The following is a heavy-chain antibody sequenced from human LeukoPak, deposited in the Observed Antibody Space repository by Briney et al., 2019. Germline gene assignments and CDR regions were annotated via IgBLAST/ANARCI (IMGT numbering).Heavy chain of an antibody. Sequence: GMSLRLSCAASGFTFSSYGMHWVRQAPGRGLEWVSVIYSGGSTYYADSVKGRFTISRDNSKNTLYLQMNSLRDEDTAVYYCARGGSRYFHNWGQGTLVTVST. CDR1: GFTFSSYG. CDR2: IYSGGST. D-gene: IGHD3-10*01. J-gene: IGHJ4*02. CDR3: ARGGSRYFHN. V-gene: IGHV3-66*01.